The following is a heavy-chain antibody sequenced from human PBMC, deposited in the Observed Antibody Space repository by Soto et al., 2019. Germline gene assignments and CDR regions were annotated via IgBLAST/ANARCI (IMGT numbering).Heavy chain of an antibody. CDR3: AIFDYYDSSGPY. D-gene: IGHD3-22*01. CDR1: GGSISSGDYY. Sequence: SATLSLTCTVSGGSISSGDYYWSWIRQPPGKGLEWIGYIYYSGSTYYNPSLKSRVTISVDTSKNQFSLKLSSVTAADTAVYYCAIFDYYDSSGPYWGQGTLVTVSS. J-gene: IGHJ4*02. V-gene: IGHV4-30-4*01. CDR2: IYYSGST.